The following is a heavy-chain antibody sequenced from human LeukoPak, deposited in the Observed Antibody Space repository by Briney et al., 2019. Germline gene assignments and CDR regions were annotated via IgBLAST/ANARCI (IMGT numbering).Heavy chain of an antibody. CDR2: IAPSSGTT. D-gene: IGHD2-15*01. J-gene: IGHJ3*02. V-gene: IGHV1-46*01. Sequence: GASVKVSCKASGYTFTSNYMHWVRQAPGQGLEWMGVIAPSSGTTSYAQKFQGRVTMTRDTSTSTLYMELSSLTSEDTAVYYCARMRDCSGGSCYSGVLDAFDIWGQGTMVTVSS. CDR3: ARMRDCSGGSCYSGVLDAFDI. CDR1: GYTFTSNY.